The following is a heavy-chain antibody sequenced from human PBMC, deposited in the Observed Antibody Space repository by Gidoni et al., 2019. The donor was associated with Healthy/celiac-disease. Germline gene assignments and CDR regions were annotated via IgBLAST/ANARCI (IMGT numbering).Heavy chain of an antibody. D-gene: IGHD3-22*01. J-gene: IGHJ4*02. V-gene: IGHV4-59*01. CDR2: IYYSWST. CDR1: GGPNSSYY. Sequence: QVQLQASRPGLETPSETLSLPRTVSGGPNSSYYWSWSRPPPGKGLEWIGYIYYSWSTNYNPSLKSRVTISVDTSKNQFSLKLSSVTAADTAVYYCARAGHYDRSGFHDYWGQGTLVTVSS. CDR3: ARAGHYDRSGFHDY.